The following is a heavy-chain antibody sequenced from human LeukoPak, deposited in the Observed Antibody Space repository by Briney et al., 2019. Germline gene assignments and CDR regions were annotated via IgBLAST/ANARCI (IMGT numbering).Heavy chain of an antibody. V-gene: IGHV3-48*04. CDR3: APRPTAVFDY. Sequence: GGSLRLSCAASGFTLSSYSMNWVRQAPGKGLDWLAYISNTGGTINYAASVKGRFTISRDSARNSLYLQMNGLRAEDTALYYCAPRPTAVFDYWGQGILVTVSS. CDR2: ISNTGGTI. CDR1: GFTLSSYS. J-gene: IGHJ4*02.